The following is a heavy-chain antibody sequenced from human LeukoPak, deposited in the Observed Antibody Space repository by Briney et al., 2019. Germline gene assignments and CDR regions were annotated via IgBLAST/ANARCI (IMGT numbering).Heavy chain of an antibody. Sequence: ASVKVSCKASGGTFSSYAISWVRQAPGQGLEWMGRIIPILGIANYAQEFQGRVTITADKSTSTAYMELSSLRSEDTAVYYCAREVERQGFDYWGQGTLVTVSS. D-gene: IGHD1-26*01. CDR2: IIPILGIA. CDR3: AREVERQGFDY. J-gene: IGHJ4*02. CDR1: GGTFSSYA. V-gene: IGHV1-69*04.